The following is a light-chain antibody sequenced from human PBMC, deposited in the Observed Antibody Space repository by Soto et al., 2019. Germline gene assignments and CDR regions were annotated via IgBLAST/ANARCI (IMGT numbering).Light chain of an antibody. Sequence: QSALTQPPSASGSPGQSVAISCTGTSSDVGGYNYVSWYQQHPGKAPKLMIYEVNKRPSGVPDRFSGSKSGNTASLTVSGLQAEDEADYYSSANAGSSKVFGAGTKLTVL. V-gene: IGLV2-8*01. CDR1: SSDVGGYNY. J-gene: IGLJ1*01. CDR3: SANAGSSKV. CDR2: EVN.